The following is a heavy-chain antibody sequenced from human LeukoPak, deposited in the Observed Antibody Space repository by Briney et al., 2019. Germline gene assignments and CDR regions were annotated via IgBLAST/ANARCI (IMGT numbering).Heavy chain of an antibody. CDR1: GGSISSSSYY. CDR3: ARDNYGSEINVNWFDP. CDR2: IYYSGST. J-gene: IGHJ5*02. V-gene: IGHV4-39*07. Sequence: PSETLSLTCTVSGGSISSSSYYWGWIRQPPGKGLEWIGSIYYSGSTYYNPSLKSRVTISVDTSKNQFSLKLSSVTAADTAVYYCARDNYGSEINVNWFDPWGQGTLVTVSS. D-gene: IGHD3-10*01.